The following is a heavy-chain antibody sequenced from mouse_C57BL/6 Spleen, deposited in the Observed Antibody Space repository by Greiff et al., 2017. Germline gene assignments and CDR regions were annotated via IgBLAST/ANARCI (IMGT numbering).Heavy chain of an antibody. CDR1: GFTFSSYT. D-gene: IGHD1-1*01. CDR3: ARHGDYYGSSYDWYFDV. V-gene: IGHV5-9*01. Sequence: EVQGVESGAGLVKPGGSLKLSCAASGFTFSSYTMPWVRQTPEQRLEWVATISGGGGNTYYPDSVKGRFTITRDNAKNTLYLQMSSLRSEDTALYYCARHGDYYGSSYDWYFDVWGTGTTVTVTS. J-gene: IGHJ1*03. CDR2: ISGGGGNT.